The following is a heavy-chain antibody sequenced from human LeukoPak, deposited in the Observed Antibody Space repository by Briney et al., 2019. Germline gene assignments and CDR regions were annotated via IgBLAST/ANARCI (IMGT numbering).Heavy chain of an antibody. CDR3: AKRRYDSSGHFDS. V-gene: IGHV3-23*01. CDR1: GFTVSDYS. J-gene: IGHJ4*02. CDR2: TSGSGSYT. Sequence: GGSLRLSCAASGFTVSDYSMSWVRQAPGKGLEWVSATSGSGSYTDYADSVKGRFTISKDNSKNTLYMRMSSLRAEDTAVYYCAKRRYDSSGHFDSWGQGTLVTVSS. D-gene: IGHD3-22*01.